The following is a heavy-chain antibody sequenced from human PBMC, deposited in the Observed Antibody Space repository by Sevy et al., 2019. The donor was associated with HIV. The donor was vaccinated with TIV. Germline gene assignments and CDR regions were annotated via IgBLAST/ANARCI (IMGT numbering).Heavy chain of an antibody. J-gene: IGHJ2*01. D-gene: IGHD3-22*01. V-gene: IGHV3-23*01. CDR3: AKFGDYYDSGGYYWYFDF. CDR1: GFIFSDYA. CDR2: ISGGDDST. Sequence: GGSLRLSCAASGFIFSDYAMSWVRQAPGKGLEWVSSISGGDDSTYYADSVKVRFTVNRDNSKNTLYLKMNTLKAEDTAIYYCAKFGDYYDSGGYYWYFDFWGRGTLVTVSS.